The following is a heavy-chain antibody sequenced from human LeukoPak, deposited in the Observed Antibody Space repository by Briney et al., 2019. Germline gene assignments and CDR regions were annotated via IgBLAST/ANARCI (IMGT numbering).Heavy chain of an antibody. CDR1: GYTFTSNY. J-gene: IGHJ4*02. CDR2: IAPSSGTT. Sequence: ASVKVSCKASGYTFTSNYMHWVRQAPGQGLEWMGVIAPSSGTTSYAQKFQGRVTMTRDTSTSTLYMELSSLTSEDTAVYYCARDFEMATKYYFDYWGQGTLVTVSS. D-gene: IGHD5-24*01. V-gene: IGHV1-46*01. CDR3: ARDFEMATKYYFDY.